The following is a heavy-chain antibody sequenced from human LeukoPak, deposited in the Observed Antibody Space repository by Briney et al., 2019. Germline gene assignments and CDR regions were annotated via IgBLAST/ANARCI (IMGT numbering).Heavy chain of an antibody. Sequence: SQTLSLTCALSGDSFSSISVAWNWIRQSPSRDLEWLVRTYYRSKWYNEYAVSVNGRININPDPSKNQFSLQLNSVTPEDTAVYYCALARSEYHYGMDVWGQGATVTVSS. J-gene: IGHJ6*02. CDR2: TYYRSKWYN. V-gene: IGHV6-1*01. CDR1: GDSFSSISVA. CDR3: ALARSEYHYGMDV.